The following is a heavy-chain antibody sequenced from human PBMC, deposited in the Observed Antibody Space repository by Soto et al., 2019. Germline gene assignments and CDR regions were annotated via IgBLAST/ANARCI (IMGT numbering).Heavy chain of an antibody. Sequence: PSETLSLTCTVSGGSISSGDYYWSWIRQPPGKGLEWIGYIYFSGSTYYNPSLKSRVTISVDTSKNQFSLKLSSVTAADTAVYYCARVGSSIPVRPFDYWGQGTLVTVSS. D-gene: IGHD6-6*01. CDR2: IYFSGST. V-gene: IGHV4-30-4*01. J-gene: IGHJ4*02. CDR1: GGSISSGDYY. CDR3: ARVGSSIPVRPFDY.